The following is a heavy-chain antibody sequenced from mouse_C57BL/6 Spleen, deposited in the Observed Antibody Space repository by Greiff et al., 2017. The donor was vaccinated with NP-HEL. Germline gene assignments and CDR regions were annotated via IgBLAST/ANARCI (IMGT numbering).Heavy chain of an antibody. V-gene: IGHV1-15*01. CDR2: IDPETGGT. Sequence: VQLQQSGAELVRPGASVTLSCKASGYTFTDYEMHWVKQTPVHGLEWIGAIDPETGGTAYNQKFKGKAILTADKSSSTAYMELRSLTSEDSAVYYCTRDVRRLYYFDYWGQGTTLTVSS. D-gene: IGHD3-3*01. CDR3: TRDVRRLYYFDY. CDR1: GYTFTDYE. J-gene: IGHJ2*01.